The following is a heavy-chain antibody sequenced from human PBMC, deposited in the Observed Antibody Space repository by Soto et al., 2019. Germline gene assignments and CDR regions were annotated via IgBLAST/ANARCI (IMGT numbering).Heavy chain of an antibody. CDR2: IYPGDSDT. CDR3: ARRGIAAAGTVHYYYGIDL. Sequence: GESLKICCKGSGYSFTSYWIGWVREMPGKGVEWMGMIYPGDSDTRYSPSFQGQVTISADKSISTAYLQSSSLKAPDTANYYSARRGIAAAGTVHYYYGIDLWGQGTTVTVSS. V-gene: IGHV5-51*01. D-gene: IGHD6-13*01. CDR1: GYSFTSYW. J-gene: IGHJ6*02.